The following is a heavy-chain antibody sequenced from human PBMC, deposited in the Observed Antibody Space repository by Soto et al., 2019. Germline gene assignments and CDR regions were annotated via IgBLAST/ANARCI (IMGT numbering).Heavy chain of an antibody. CDR1: GYTFIGYY. Sequence: GSVKVSCKASGYTFIGYYIHWVRQAPGQGLEWMGWINPNSGGTNYAQRFQGWVTMTRDRSISTAYMELSRLKSDDTAVYYCARVGGGLASLGYYGMDVWGQGTTVTVSS. J-gene: IGHJ6*02. V-gene: IGHV1-2*04. CDR3: ARVGGGLASLGYYGMDV. CDR2: INPNSGGT. D-gene: IGHD3-16*01.